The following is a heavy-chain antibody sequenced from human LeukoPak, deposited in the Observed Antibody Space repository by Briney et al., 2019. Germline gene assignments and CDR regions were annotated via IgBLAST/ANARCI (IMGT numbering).Heavy chain of an antibody. CDR1: GFTFSSYA. V-gene: IGHV3-30-3*01. D-gene: IGHD2-15*01. Sequence: GGSLRLSCAASGFTFSSYAMHWVRQAPGKGLEWVAVISYEGSTKYYADSVKGRFTISRDNSKNTLYLQMNSLRADDTAVYNCARGSGGSLTAYFDYWGQGTLVTVSS. J-gene: IGHJ4*02. CDR3: ARGSGGSLTAYFDY. CDR2: ISYEGSTK.